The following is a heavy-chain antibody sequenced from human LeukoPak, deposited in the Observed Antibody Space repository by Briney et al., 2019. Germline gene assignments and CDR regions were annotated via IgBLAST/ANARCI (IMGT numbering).Heavy chain of an antibody. CDR2: TSPDEGLK. Sequence: PGGSLRLSCAASGFTFANYVTHWVRQAPGKGLEWVAVTSPDEGLKFYGDSVKGRFTISRDNSENTLYLQMNSLRPEDTAMYYCAKCRDLWLAYFDYWGQGTLVTVSS. V-gene: IGHV3-30*04. D-gene: IGHD6-19*01. CDR1: GFTFANYV. J-gene: IGHJ4*02. CDR3: AKCRDLWLAYFDY.